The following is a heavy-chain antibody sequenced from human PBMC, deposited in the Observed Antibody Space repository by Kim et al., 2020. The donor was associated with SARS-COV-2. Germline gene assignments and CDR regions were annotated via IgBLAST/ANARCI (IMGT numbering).Heavy chain of an antibody. J-gene: IGHJ2*01. D-gene: IGHD3-22*01. CDR1: GFTVSSNY. V-gene: IGHV3-66*01. CDR2: IYSGGST. Sequence: GGSLGLSCAASGFTVSSNYMSWVRQAPGKGLEWVSVIYSGGSTYYADSVKGRFTISRDNSKNTLYLQMNSLRAEDTAVYYCARVLYYYDSSGYYRHWYFDLWGRGTLVTVSS. CDR3: ARVLYYYDSSGYYRHWYFDL.